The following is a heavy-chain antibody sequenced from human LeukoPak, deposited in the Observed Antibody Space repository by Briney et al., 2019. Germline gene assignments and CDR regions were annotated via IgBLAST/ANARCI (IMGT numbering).Heavy chain of an antibody. CDR2: IYTSGST. J-gene: IGHJ4*02. CDR1: GGSISSGSYY. D-gene: IGHD3-22*01. V-gene: IGHV4-61*02. Sequence: SQTLSLTCTVAGGSISSGSYYWSWIRQPAGKGLEWIGRIYTSGSTNYNPSLKSRVTISVDTSKNQFSLKLSSVTAADTAVYYCARGKDYYDSSGYSPSYDYWGQGTLVTVSS. CDR3: ARGKDYYDSSGYSPSYDY.